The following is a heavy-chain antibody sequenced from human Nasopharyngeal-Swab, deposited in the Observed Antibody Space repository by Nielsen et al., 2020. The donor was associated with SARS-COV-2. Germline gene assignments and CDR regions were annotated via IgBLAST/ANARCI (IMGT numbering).Heavy chain of an antibody. J-gene: IGHJ3*01. CDR3: ARGGSSWAYGYDD. CDR1: GYSFSDYC. Sequence: KVSCKGSGYSFSDYCIGWVRHMPGKGLEWLGVISPGDSDTTYSPSFQGQVIISVDKSSSIAYLQWTRLKVSDTAMYYCARGGSSWAYGYDDWGQGTMVTVTS. CDR2: ISPGDSDT. D-gene: IGHD2-2*01. V-gene: IGHV5-51*01.